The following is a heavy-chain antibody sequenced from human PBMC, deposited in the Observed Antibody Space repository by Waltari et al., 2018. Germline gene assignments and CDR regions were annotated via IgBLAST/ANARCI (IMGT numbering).Heavy chain of an antibody. V-gene: IGHV3-48*03. J-gene: IGHJ6*02. Sequence: EVQLVESGGGLVQPGGSLRLSCAASGFTFSSYEMNWVRQAPGEGLEWVSYISSSGSTIYYADSVKGRFTISRDNAKNSLYLQMNSLRAEDTAVYYCARGAGEYYYYGMDVWGQGTTVTVSS. CDR3: ARGAGEYYYYGMDV. D-gene: IGHD3-10*01. CDR2: ISSSGSTI. CDR1: GFTFSSYE.